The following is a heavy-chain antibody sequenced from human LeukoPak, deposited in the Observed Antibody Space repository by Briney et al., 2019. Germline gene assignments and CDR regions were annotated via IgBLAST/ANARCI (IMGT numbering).Heavy chain of an antibody. V-gene: IGHV3-48*01. J-gene: IGHJ5*01. CDR3: AREPTYSSSWYTSCDS. CDR1: RFTFNNYW. CDR2: ITLSSTTK. Sequence: GGSLRLSCAASRFTFNNYWMNWVRRAPGKGLEWVSYITLSSTTKYYADSVKGRFTISRDNAKNSLYLHMSSLRAEDTAVYYCAREPTYSSSWYTSCDSWGQGTLVTVSS. D-gene: IGHD6-13*01.